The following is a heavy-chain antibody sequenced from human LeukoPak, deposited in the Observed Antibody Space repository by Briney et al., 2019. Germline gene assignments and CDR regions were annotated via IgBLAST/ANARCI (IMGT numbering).Heavy chain of an antibody. CDR1: GFTFSSYG. CDR2: IWYDGSNK. V-gene: IGHV3-33*01. J-gene: IGHJ4*02. Sequence: GSLRLSCAASGFTFSSYGMHWVRQAPGKGLEWVAVIWYDGSNKYYADSVKGRFTISRDNSKNTLYLQMNSLRAEDTAVYYCASEYAAVIAVAAILGYWGQGTLVTVSS. CDR3: ASEYAAVIAVAAILGY. D-gene: IGHD6-19*01.